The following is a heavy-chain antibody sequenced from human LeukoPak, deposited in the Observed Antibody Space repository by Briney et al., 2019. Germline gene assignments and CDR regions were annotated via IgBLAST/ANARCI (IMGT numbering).Heavy chain of an antibody. CDR2: IYYSGST. CDR1: GGSISSYY. D-gene: IGHD6-6*01. V-gene: IGHV4-59*01. Sequence: PSETLSLTCTVSGGSISSYYWSWIRQPPGKGLEWIGYIYYSGSTNYNPSLKSRVTISVDTSKNQFSLKLSSVTAADTAVYYCARVSGQLVHDYWGQGTLVSVSS. J-gene: IGHJ4*02. CDR3: ARVSGQLVHDY.